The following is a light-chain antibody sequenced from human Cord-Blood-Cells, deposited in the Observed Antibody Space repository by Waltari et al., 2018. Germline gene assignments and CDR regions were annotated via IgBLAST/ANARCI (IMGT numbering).Light chain of an antibody. CDR1: QSVSSSY. Sequence: EIVLTQSPGTLSLSPGERATLSCRASQSVSSSYLAGYQQKPGQAPRLLIYGASSRATGIPDRCSGSGSGTDFTLTISRLEPEDFAVYYCQQYGSSPWTFGQGP. V-gene: IGKV3-20*01. J-gene: IGKJ1*01. CDR2: GAS. CDR3: QQYGSSPWT.